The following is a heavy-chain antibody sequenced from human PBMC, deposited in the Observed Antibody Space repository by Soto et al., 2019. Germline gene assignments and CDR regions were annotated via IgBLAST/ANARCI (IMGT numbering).Heavy chain of an antibody. Sequence: PSETLSLTCAVYGGSFSGYYWSWIRQPPGKGLEWIGEINHSGSTNYNPSLKSRVTISVDTSKNQFSLKLSSVTAADTAVYYCARAVWFGELYYYYGMDVWGQGTTVTVSS. J-gene: IGHJ6*02. D-gene: IGHD3-10*01. CDR1: GGSFSGYY. V-gene: IGHV4-34*01. CDR2: INHSGST. CDR3: ARAVWFGELYYYYGMDV.